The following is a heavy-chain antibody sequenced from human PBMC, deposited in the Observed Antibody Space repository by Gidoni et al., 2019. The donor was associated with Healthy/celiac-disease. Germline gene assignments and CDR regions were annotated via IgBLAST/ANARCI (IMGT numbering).Heavy chain of an antibody. D-gene: IGHD6-13*01. CDR2: INHSGST. CDR1: GGSFSGYY. V-gene: IGHV4-34*01. Sequence: QVQLQQWGAGLLTPSETLSLTCAVYGGSFSGYYWSWIRQPPGKGLEWIGEINHSGSTNYNPSLKSRVTISVDTSKNQFSLKLSSVTAADTAVYYCARGRVAAAGTSWFDPWGQGTLVTVSS. J-gene: IGHJ5*02. CDR3: ARGRVAAAGTSWFDP.